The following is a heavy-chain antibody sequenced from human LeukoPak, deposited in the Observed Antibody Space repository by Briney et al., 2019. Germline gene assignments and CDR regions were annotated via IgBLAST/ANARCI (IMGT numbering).Heavy chain of an antibody. D-gene: IGHD5-18*01. CDR3: ARHMQLWLHTTGVFDY. V-gene: IGHV4-59*08. Sequence: SETLSLTCAVSGGSINGFYWSWIRQPPGKGLEWIGFIFYTGSATYNPSLKSRITISVDTSKNQFSLKLNSVTAADTAVYYCARHMQLWLHTTGVFDYWGQGALVTVSS. J-gene: IGHJ4*02. CDR1: GGSINGFY. CDR2: IFYTGSA.